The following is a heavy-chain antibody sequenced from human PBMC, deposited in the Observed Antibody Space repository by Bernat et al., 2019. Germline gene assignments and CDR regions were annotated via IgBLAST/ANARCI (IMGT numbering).Heavy chain of an antibody. CDR2: IGNADDT. J-gene: IGHJ2*01. CDR1: GFTFRGAD. D-gene: IGHD6-19*01. CDR3: VREDGRSGFFNWYFDL. V-gene: IGHV3-13*04. Sequence: EVQLVESGGGLVQPGGSLRLSCAASGFTFRGADFHWVRQATGKGLEWVSAIGNADDTYYSASVKGRFTIFREDAKNSLYLQMNSLRAEDTAVYYCVREDGRSGFFNWYFDLWGRGTLFTVSA.